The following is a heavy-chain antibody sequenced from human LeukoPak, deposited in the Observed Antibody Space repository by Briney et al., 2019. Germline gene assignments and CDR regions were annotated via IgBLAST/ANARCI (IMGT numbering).Heavy chain of an antibody. J-gene: IGHJ4*02. CDR3: AKGDADILTGYLAY. CDR1: GFTFDDYA. V-gene: IGHV3-9*01. D-gene: IGHD3-9*01. Sequence: GGSLRLSCAASGFTFDDYAMHWVRQAPGKCLEWVSGISWNSGSIGYADSVKGRFTISRDNAKNSLYLQMNSLRAEDTALYYCAKGDADILTGYLAYWGQGTLVTVSS. CDR2: ISWNSGSI.